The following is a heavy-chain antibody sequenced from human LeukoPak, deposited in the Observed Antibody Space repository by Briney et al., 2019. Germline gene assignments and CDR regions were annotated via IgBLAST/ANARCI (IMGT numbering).Heavy chain of an antibody. D-gene: IGHD5-18*01. V-gene: IGHV1-69*13. J-gene: IGHJ4*02. CDR3: ARGGGYSYATVDY. CDR2: IIPIFGTA. CDR1: GGTFSSYA. Sequence: SVKVSCKASGGTFSSYAISWMRQAPGQGLEWMGGIIPIFGTANYAQKFQGRVTITADESTSTAYMELSSLRSEDTAVYYCARGGGYSYATVDYWGQGTLVTVSS.